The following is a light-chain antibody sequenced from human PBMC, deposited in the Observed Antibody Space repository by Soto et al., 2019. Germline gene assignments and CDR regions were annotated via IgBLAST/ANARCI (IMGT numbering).Light chain of an antibody. J-gene: IGKJ1*01. Sequence: DIVMTQSPATLSVSAGERVTISCRASQSVSSNLAWYQQKPGQAPRLLIYGASTRATGIPARFSGSGSGTEFTLTISSLKSEDFAVYYCQQYNNWPWTFGQGTKVDIK. V-gene: IGKV3-15*01. CDR1: QSVSSN. CDR3: QQYNNWPWT. CDR2: GAS.